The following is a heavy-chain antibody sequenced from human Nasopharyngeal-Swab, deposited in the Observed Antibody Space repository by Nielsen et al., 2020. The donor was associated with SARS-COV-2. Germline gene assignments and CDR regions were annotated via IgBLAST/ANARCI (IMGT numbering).Heavy chain of an antibody. Sequence: SLKISCAASGFTFDDYAMHWVRLAPGKGLEWVSGMGWNTNNKGYADSVKGRFTISRDNAKNSLYLQMNSLRAEDTAVYYCTRDTPAMFAYWGRGTLVTVSS. CDR2: MGWNTNNK. J-gene: IGHJ4*02. CDR1: GFTFDDYA. V-gene: IGHV3-9*01. CDR3: TRDTPAMFAY.